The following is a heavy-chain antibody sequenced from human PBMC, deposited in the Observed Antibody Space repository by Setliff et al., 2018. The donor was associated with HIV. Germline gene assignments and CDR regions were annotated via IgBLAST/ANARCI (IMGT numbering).Heavy chain of an antibody. D-gene: IGHD6-19*01. CDR3: ARVQTMAVAGTQYYYMNV. V-gene: IGHV1-3*01. CDR2: INAGNGNT. Sequence: GASVKVSCKASGYTFTNYYMHWVRQAPGQRLEWMGWINAGNGNTKYSQKFQGRVSIARDTSASTAYMELSSLGSEDTAVYYCARVQTMAVAGTQYYYMNVWGKGTTVTVSS. CDR1: GYTFTNYY. J-gene: IGHJ6*03.